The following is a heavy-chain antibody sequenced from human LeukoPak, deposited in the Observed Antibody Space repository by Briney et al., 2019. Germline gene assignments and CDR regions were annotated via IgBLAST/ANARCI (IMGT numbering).Heavy chain of an antibody. J-gene: IGHJ6*02. CDR1: GSSFTTYW. V-gene: IGHV5-51*01. Sequence: GASLQISCKGSGSSFTTYWIGWVRQLPGKGLEWMGIIYPGDSDTRYSPSFQGQVTISADKSISTAYLQWSSLKASDTALYYCARRAGQLVTNYYAMDVWGQGTTVTVSS. CDR3: ARRAGQLVTNYYAMDV. D-gene: IGHD6-6*01. CDR2: IYPGDSDT.